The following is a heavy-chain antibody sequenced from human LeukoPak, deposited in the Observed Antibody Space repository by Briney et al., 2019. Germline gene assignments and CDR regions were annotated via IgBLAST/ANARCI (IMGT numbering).Heavy chain of an antibody. CDR2: INHGGST. D-gene: IGHD3-10*01. J-gene: IGHJ4*02. V-gene: IGHV4-34*01. Sequence: SETLSLTCAVYGGSFSGYYWSWIRQPPGKGLELIGEINHGGSTNYNPSLESRVTISADTSKNQFSLKLSSVTAADTAVYYCARGVRVYGTSFDYWGQGTLVTVSS. CDR1: GGSFSGYY. CDR3: ARGVRVYGTSFDY.